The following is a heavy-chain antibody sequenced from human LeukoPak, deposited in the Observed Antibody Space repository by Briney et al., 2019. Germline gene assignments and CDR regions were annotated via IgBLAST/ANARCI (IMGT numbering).Heavy chain of an antibody. D-gene: IGHD4-17*01. CDR2: IYPGDSDT. CDR3: ARLSNFGSVTSLGY. V-gene: IGHV5-51*01. J-gene: IGHJ4*02. CDR1: GYSFTCYW. Sequence: GESLKISCKGSGYSFTCYWIGWVRQMPGEGLEWMGIIYPGDSDTRYSPSFQGQVTISADKSITTAYLQWNSLKASDTAMNYCARLSNFGSVTSLGYWGQGTLVTVSS.